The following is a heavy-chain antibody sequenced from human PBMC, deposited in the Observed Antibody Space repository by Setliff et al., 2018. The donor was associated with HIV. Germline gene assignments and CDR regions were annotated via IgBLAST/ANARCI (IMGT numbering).Heavy chain of an antibody. D-gene: IGHD2-2*01. J-gene: IGHJ6*02. CDR3: ARGHAVVVPAVYYYYYGMDV. CDR1: GGTLSSYT. CDR2: IIPILDIT. Sequence: SVKVSCKASGGTLSSYTLSWVRQAPGQGLEWMGRIIPILDITNYAQKFQGRVTITADKSTSTAYMELSSLRSEDTAVYYCARGHAVVVPAVYYYYYGMDVWGQGTTVTVSS. V-gene: IGHV1-69*02.